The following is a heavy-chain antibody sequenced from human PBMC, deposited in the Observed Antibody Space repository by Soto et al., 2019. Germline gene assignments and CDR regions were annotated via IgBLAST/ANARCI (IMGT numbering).Heavy chain of an antibody. D-gene: IGHD3-16*01. CDR2: INAGNGNT. J-gene: IGHJ4*02. Sequence: ASVKVSCKASGYTFTSYAMHWVRQAPGQRLEWMGWINAGNGNTKYSQKFQGRVTITRDTSASTAYMELSSLRSEDTAVYYCARAELDKALLGTHFDYWGQGTLVTVSS. V-gene: IGHV1-3*01. CDR1: GYTFTSYA. CDR3: ARAELDKALLGTHFDY.